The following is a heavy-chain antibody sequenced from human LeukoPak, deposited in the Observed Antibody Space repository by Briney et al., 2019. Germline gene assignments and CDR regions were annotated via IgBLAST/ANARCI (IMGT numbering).Heavy chain of an antibody. CDR2: ISAYNGDT. Sequence: GASVKVSCKAPGYTFTDFGISWVRQAPGQGLEWLGWISAYNGDTNYAQQLQGRVTMTTDTSTSTAYMEVRSLRSDDTAVYYCTRDLGVDTTMIFFDYWGQGSLVTVSS. J-gene: IGHJ4*02. CDR1: GYTFTDFG. V-gene: IGHV1-18*01. CDR3: TRDLGVDTTMIFFDY. D-gene: IGHD5-18*01.